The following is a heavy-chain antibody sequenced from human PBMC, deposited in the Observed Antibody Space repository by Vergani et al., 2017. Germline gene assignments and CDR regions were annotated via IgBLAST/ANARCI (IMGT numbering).Heavy chain of an antibody. CDR3: TTDLQLELRDY. J-gene: IGHJ4*02. V-gene: IGHV3-48*01. CDR2: ISSSSSTI. CDR1: GFTFSSYA. Sequence: EVQLLESGGGLVQPGGSLRLSCAASGFTFSSYAMSWVRQAPGKGLEWVSYISSSSSTIYYADSVKGRFTISRDNSKNTLYLQMSSLKTEDTAVYYCTTDLQLELRDYWGQGTLVTVSS. D-gene: IGHD1-1*01.